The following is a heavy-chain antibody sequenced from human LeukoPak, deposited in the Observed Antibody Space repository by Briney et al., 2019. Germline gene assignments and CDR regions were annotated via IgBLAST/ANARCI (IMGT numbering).Heavy chain of an antibody. Sequence: ASVKVSCKASGYTFTGYNMHWVRQAPGQGLEWMGWINPNSGGTNYAQKFQGRVTMTRDTSINTAYMELGRLTSDDTAVYYCTEEGVEGYWGQGTLVTVSS. CDR1: GYTFTGYN. CDR2: INPNSGGT. V-gene: IGHV1-2*02. CDR3: TEEGVEGY. J-gene: IGHJ4*02.